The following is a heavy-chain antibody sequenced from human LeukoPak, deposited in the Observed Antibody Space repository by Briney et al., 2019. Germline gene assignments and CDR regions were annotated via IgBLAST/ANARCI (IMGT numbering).Heavy chain of an antibody. CDR1: GGSISSGDYY. J-gene: IGHJ4*02. CDR2: IYYSGST. CDR3: ARGYSLDY. V-gene: IGHV4-30-4*01. D-gene: IGHD5-18*01. Sequence: PSETLSLTCTVSGGSISSGDYYWSWIRQPPGKGLEWIGYIYYSGSTYYTPSLRGRVTISVDTSKNQFSLNLSSATAADTAVYYCARGYSLDYWGQGTLVTVSS.